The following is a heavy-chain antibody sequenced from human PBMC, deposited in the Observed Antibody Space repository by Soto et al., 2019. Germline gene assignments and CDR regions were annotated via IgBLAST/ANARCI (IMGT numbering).Heavy chain of an antibody. CDR2: IYYSGST. D-gene: IGHD2-21*02. V-gene: IGHV4-31*03. CDR1: GGSISGGGYY. CDR3: AFCGGDYPCAEYFQH. Sequence: QVQLQESGPGLVKPSQTLSLTCTVSGGSISGGGYYWSWIRQHPGKGLEWIGYIYYSGSTYYNPSLKSRVTISVDTSKNQFSLKLSSVTAADTAVYYCAFCGGDYPCAEYFQHWGQGTLVTVSS. J-gene: IGHJ1*01.